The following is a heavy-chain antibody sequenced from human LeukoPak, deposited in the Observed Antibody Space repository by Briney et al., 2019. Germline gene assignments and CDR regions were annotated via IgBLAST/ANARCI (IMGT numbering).Heavy chain of an antibody. D-gene: IGHD2-15*01. CDR1: GFTVSSNY. J-gene: IGHJ6*02. Sequence: GGSLRLSCAASGFTVSSNYMNWVRQAPGKGLEWVSYISSSSSTIYYADSVKGRFTISRDNSKNTLYLQMNSLRAEDTAVYYCAREGPNPGSRLQNGMDVWGQGTTVTVSS. V-gene: IGHV3-48*01. CDR3: AREGPNPGSRLQNGMDV. CDR2: ISSSSSTI.